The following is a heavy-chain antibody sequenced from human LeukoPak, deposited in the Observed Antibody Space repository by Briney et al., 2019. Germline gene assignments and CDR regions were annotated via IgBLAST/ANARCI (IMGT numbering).Heavy chain of an antibody. J-gene: IGHJ4*02. Sequence: ASVKVSCKAPGYTFTSYGISWVRQAPGQGLEWMGWISAYNGNTNYAQKLQGRVTMTTDTSTSTAYMELRSLRSDDTAVYYCARDVPYYDSSGYPLPDYFDYWGQGTLVTVSS. CDR3: ARDVPYYDSSGYPLPDYFDY. CDR2: ISAYNGNT. D-gene: IGHD3-22*01. CDR1: GYTFTSYG. V-gene: IGHV1-18*01.